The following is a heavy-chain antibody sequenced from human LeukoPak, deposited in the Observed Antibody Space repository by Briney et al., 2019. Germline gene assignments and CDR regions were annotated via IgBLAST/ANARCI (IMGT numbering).Heavy chain of an antibody. J-gene: IGHJ5*01. V-gene: IGHV1-2*02. Sequence: ASVKVSCKASGYTFTAYYMHWVRQAPGQRPEWLGWINPKIDVTDYGKKVQGRVALTRDTSIATAYMELSGLTSDDPAGYFCARADGAEYYLDSWGQGTLVTVSS. CDR2: INPKIDVT. CDR1: GYTFTAYY. D-gene: IGHD3-16*01. CDR3: ARADGAEYYLDS.